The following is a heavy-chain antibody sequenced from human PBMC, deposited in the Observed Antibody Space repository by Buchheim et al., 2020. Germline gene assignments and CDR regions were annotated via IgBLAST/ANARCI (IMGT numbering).Heavy chain of an antibody. CDR2: IWYDGSNK. V-gene: IGHV3-33*01. Sequence: QVQLVESGGGVVQPGRSLRLSCAASGFTFSSYGMHWVRQAPGKGLEWVAVIWYDGSNKYYADSVKGRFTISRDNSKNTLYLKMNSLRAEDTAVYYCAREGKDIVLMVYAIRYYYYYMDVWGKGTT. CDR1: GFTFSSYG. D-gene: IGHD2-8*01. J-gene: IGHJ6*03. CDR3: AREGKDIVLMVYAIRYYYYYMDV.